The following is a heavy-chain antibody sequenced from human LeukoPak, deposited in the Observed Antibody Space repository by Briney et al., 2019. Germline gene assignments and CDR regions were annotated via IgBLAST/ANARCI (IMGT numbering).Heavy chain of an antibody. CDR1: GFTFSSYA. CDR2: ISGSGGST. D-gene: IGHD5-12*01. CDR3: AKEDAYSGYLYTAYDAFDI. V-gene: IGHV3-23*01. J-gene: IGHJ3*02. Sequence: GGSLRLSCAASGFTFSSYAMSWVRQTPGKGLEWVSAISGSGGSTYYADSVKGRFTISRDNSKNTLYLQMNSLRAEDTAVYYCAKEDAYSGYLYTAYDAFDIWGQGTMVTVSS.